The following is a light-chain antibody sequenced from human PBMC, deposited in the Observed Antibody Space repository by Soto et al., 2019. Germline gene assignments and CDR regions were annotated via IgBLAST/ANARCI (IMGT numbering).Light chain of an antibody. CDR1: QSVSSY. CDR3: QQRSNWPPSIT. CDR2: DAS. Sequence: EIGLPQSPATLSLSPGERATLSCRASQSVSSYLAWYQQKPGQAPRLLIYDASNRATGIPARFSGSGSGTDFTLTISSLEPEDFAVYYCQQRSNWPPSITFGQGTRLEIK. J-gene: IGKJ5*01. V-gene: IGKV3-11*01.